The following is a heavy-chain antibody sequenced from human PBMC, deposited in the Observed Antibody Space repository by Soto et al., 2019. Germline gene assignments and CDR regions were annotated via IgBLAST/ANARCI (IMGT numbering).Heavy chain of an antibody. V-gene: IGHV3-33*01. J-gene: IGHJ2*01. CDR2: IWYDGSNK. CDR3: ARSTPTDDL. D-gene: IGHD4-17*01. Sequence: QVQLVESGGGVVQPGRSLRLSCAASGFTFSSYGMHWVRQAPGKGLEWVVVIWYDGSNKYYADSVKGRFTISRDNSKNTLYLQMNSLRAEDTAVYYCARSTPTDDLWGRGTLVTVSS. CDR1: GFTFSSYG.